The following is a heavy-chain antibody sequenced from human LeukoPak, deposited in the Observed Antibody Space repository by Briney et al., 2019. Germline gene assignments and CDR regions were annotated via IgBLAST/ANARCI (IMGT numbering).Heavy chain of an antibody. CDR1: GGSISSGSYY. V-gene: IGHV4-61*02. D-gene: IGHD1-14*01. J-gene: IGHJ4*02. CDR3: ARDITGSFDY. CDR2: MYTSGST. Sequence: TLSLTCTVSGGSISSGSYYWSWIRQPAGQGLEYIGRMYTSGSTNYNPSLKSRVTISVDTSKNQFSLKLSSVTAADTAVYYCARDITGSFDYWGQGNLVTVSS.